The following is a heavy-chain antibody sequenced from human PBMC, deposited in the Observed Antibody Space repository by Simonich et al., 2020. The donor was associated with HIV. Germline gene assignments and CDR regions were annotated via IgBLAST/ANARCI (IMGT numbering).Heavy chain of an antibody. CDR3: ARRHPTTVTTPYFDY. Sequence: QVQLQQCGAGLLKPSETLSLTCAVYGGSFSGYYWSWIRQPPGKGLEWIGEINHRGSTNYHPSLKSRVTISVDTSKNQFSLKLSSVTAADTAEYYCARRHPTTVTTPYFDYWGQGTLVTVSS. J-gene: IGHJ4*02. CDR2: INHRGST. V-gene: IGHV4-34*01. D-gene: IGHD4-17*01. CDR1: GGSFSGYY.